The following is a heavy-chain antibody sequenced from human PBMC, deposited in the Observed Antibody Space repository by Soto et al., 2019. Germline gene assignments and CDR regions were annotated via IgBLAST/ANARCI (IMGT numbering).Heavy chain of an antibody. J-gene: IGHJ5*02. D-gene: IGHD3-10*01. Sequence: PSETLSLTCAVYGGSFSGYYWSWIRQPPGKGLEWIGEINHSGSTNYNPSLKSRVTISVDTSKNQFSLKLSSVTAADTAVYYCARDDYYGSGSCRFDPWGQGTLVTVSS. V-gene: IGHV4-34*01. CDR3: ARDDYYGSGSCRFDP. CDR1: GGSFSGYY. CDR2: INHSGST.